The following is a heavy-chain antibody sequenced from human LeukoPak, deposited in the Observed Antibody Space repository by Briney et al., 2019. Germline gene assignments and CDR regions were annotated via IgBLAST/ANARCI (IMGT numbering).Heavy chain of an antibody. CDR1: GYTFTGYY. Sequence: ASVKVSCKTSGYTFTGYYMHWVRQAPGQGLEWMGWINPNSGGTNYAQKFQGRVTMTRDTSISTAYMELSRLRSDDTAVYYCARGSNYYASSGHDYWGQGTLVTVSS. CDR3: ARGSNYYASSGHDY. V-gene: IGHV1-2*02. J-gene: IGHJ4*02. D-gene: IGHD3-22*01. CDR2: INPNSGGT.